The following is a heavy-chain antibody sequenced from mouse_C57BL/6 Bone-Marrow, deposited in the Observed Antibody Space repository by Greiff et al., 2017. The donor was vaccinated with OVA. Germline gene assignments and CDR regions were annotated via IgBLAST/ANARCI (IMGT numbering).Heavy chain of an antibody. J-gene: IGHJ1*03. V-gene: IGHV1-75*01. CDR3: ARAVYYYGSSWYFDV. CDR2: IFPGSGST. D-gene: IGHD1-1*01. CDR1: GYTFTDYY. Sequence: QVQLQQSGPELVKPGASVKISCKASGYTFTDYYINWVKQRPGQGLEWIGWIFPGSGSTYYNEKFKGKATLTVDKSSSTAYMLLSSLTSEDSAVYFCARAVYYYGSSWYFDVWGTGTTVTVSS.